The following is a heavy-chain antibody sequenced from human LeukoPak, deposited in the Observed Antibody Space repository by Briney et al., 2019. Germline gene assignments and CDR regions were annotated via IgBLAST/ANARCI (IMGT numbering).Heavy chain of an antibody. D-gene: IGHD6-19*01. J-gene: IGHJ6*04. CDR3: ARGAGIAVMDV. CDR1: GFTFSSYA. CDR2: IYYSGST. V-gene: IGHV4-39*07. Sequence: GSLRLSCAASGFTFSSYAMSWVRQPPGKGLEWIGSIYYSGSTYYNPSLKSRVTISVDTSKNQFSLKLSSVTAADTAVYYCARGAGIAVMDVWGKGTTVTVSS.